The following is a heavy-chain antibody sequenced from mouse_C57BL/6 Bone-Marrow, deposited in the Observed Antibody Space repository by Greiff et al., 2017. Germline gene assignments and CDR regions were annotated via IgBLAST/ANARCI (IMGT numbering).Heavy chain of an antibody. V-gene: IGHV14-4*01. Sequence: VQLQQSGAELVRPGASVKLSCTASGFNFKDDYMPWVKQRPEQGLEWIGWIDPENGDTEYASKFQGKATITADTASNTAYLQLSSLTSEDTAVYYCTAYSLYWYCDVWGRGTTITVTA. CDR1: GFNFKDDY. CDR3: TAYSLYWYCDV. J-gene: IGHJ1*03. D-gene: IGHD2-12*01. CDR2: IDPENGDT.